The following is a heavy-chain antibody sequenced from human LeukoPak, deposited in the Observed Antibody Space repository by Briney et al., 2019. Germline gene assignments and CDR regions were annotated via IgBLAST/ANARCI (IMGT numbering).Heavy chain of an antibody. CDR2: INHSGST. V-gene: IGHV4-34*01. D-gene: IGHD3-9*01. CDR1: GGSFSGYY. CDR3: ARGHLRYFDWLLRRVWFDP. Sequence: PSETLSLTCAVYGGSFSGYYWSWIRQPPGKGLEWIGEINHSGSTNYNPSLKSRVTISVDTSKNQFSLKLSSVTAADTAVYYCARGHLRYFDWLLRRVWFDPWGQGTLVTVSS. J-gene: IGHJ5*02.